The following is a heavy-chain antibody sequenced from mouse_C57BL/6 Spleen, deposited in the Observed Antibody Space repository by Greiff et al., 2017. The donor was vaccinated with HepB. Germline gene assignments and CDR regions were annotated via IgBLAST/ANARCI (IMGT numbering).Heavy chain of an antibody. J-gene: IGHJ2*01. CDR1: GYAFSSYW. CDR2: IYPGDGDT. CDR3: ARETYGNYYFDY. Sequence: QVQLQQSGAELVKPGASVKISCKASGYAFSSYWMNWVKQRPGKGLEWIGQIYPGDGDTNYNGKFKGKATLTADKSFSTAYMQLSSLTSEDSAVYFCARETYGNYYFDYWGQGTTLTVSS. V-gene: IGHV1-80*01. D-gene: IGHD2-1*01.